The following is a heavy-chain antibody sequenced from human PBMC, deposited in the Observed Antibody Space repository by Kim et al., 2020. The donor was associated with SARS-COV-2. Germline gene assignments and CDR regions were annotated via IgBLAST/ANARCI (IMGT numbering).Heavy chain of an antibody. D-gene: IGHD3-10*01. CDR2: INHSGST. J-gene: IGHJ6*01. Sequence: SETLSLTCAVYGGSFSGYYWSWIRQPPGKGLEWIGEINHSGSTNYNPSLKSRVTISVDTSKNQFSLKLSSVTAADTAVYYCARLSYGSGSYLTPYYYYYG. CDR1: GGSFSGYY. V-gene: IGHV4-34*01. CDR3: ARLSYGSGSYLTPYYYYYG.